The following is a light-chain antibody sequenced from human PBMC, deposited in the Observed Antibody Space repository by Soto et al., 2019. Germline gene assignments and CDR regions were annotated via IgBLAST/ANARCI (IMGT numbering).Light chain of an antibody. CDR3: CSYAGSSTFVI. CDR1: NSDVGSYNL. Sequence: QSALTQPASLSGSPGQSITIFCTGTNSDVGSYNLVSWYQQHPGKAPKLMIYEGSKRPSGVSNRFSGSKSGNTASLTISGPQAEDEADYYCCSYAGSSTFVIFGGGTKLTVL. J-gene: IGLJ2*01. CDR2: EGS. V-gene: IGLV2-23*03.